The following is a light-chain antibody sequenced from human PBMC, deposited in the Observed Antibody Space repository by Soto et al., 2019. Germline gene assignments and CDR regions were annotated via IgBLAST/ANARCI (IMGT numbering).Light chain of an antibody. CDR2: DAS. Sequence: EIVLTQSPATLSLSPGERATLSCRASQSVSNYLAWYQQKPGQAPRLLIYDASSRATGIPARFSGSGSGTDSTLTISSLEPEDFAVYYCQQRSNWPPGFTFGQGTKLEIK. CDR3: QQRSNWPPGFT. J-gene: IGKJ2*01. V-gene: IGKV3-11*01. CDR1: QSVSNY.